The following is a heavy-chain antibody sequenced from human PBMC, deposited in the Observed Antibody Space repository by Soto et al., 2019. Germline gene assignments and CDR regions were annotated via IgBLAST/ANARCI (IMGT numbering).Heavy chain of an antibody. Sequence: SETLSLTFTVSGGSISSYYWSWIRQPPGKGLEWIGYIYYSGSTNYNPSLKSRVTISVDTSKNQFSLKLSSVTAADTAVYYCARDKFDYYGSSGYYMGAFDIWGQGTMVTVSS. V-gene: IGHV4-59*01. CDR1: GGSISSYY. CDR3: ARDKFDYYGSSGYYMGAFDI. D-gene: IGHD3-22*01. CDR2: IYYSGST. J-gene: IGHJ3*02.